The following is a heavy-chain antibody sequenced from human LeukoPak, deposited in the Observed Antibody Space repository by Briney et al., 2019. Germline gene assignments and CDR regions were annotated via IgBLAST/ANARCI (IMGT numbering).Heavy chain of an antibody. Sequence: PSETLSLTCAVSGGSISSYYWSWIRQPPGKGLEWIGYIYYSGSTNYNPSLKSRVTISVDTSKNQFSLKLSSVTAADTAVYYCARQGRVVVAAPDYWGQGTLVTVSS. D-gene: IGHD2-15*01. J-gene: IGHJ4*02. CDR1: GGSISSYY. V-gene: IGHV4-59*08. CDR3: ARQGRVVVAAPDY. CDR2: IYYSGST.